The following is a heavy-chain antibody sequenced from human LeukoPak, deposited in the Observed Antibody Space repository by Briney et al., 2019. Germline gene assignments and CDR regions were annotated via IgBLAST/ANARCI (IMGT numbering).Heavy chain of an antibody. D-gene: IGHD1-26*01. CDR1: GASVGSAGYY. Sequence: PSETLSLTCTVSGASVGSAGYYWSWIRQPPGGGLEWIGYVYYIDNTNYNPSPKSRVTMSVNPSKNQFSLNLHSVTAADTAMYYCARTQSQSGSYRYYFAYWGQGTLVTVSS. CDR3: ARTQSQSGSYRYYFAY. J-gene: IGHJ4*02. CDR2: VYYIDNT. V-gene: IGHV4-61*08.